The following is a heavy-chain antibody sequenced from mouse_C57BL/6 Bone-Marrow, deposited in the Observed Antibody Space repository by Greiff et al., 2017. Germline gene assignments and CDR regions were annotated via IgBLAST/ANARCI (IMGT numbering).Heavy chain of an antibody. CDR3: ARDYGSSCWYCDV. Sequence: QVQLQQSGPELVTPGASVKLSCKASGYTFTSYDITWVKQRPGQGLEWIGWIYPRDGSTKYNEKFKCKATLTVDTSSSTAYMEFHSLTYEDAAVSFFARDYGSSCWYCDVGGTGTTVTVSS. J-gene: IGHJ1*03. CDR2: IYPRDGST. V-gene: IGHV1-85*01. CDR1: GYTFTSYD. D-gene: IGHD1-1*01.